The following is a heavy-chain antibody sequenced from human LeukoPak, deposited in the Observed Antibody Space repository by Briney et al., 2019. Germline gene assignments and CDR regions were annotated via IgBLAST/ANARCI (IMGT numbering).Heavy chain of an antibody. V-gene: IGHV3-30*01. CDR3: ARDDSSYCSSTSCYSLGYYFDY. D-gene: IGHD2-2*02. J-gene: IGHJ4*02. CDR2: ISYDGSNK. CDR1: GFTFSSYA. Sequence: PGGSLRLSCAASGFTFSSYAMHWVRQAPGKGLEWVAVISYDGSNKYYADSVKGRFTISRDNSKNTLYLQMNSLRAEDTAVYYCARDDSSYCSSTSCYSLGYYFDYWGQGTLVTVPS.